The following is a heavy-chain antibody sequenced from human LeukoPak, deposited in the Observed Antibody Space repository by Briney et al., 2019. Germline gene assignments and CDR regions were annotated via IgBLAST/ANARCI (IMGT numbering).Heavy chain of an antibody. D-gene: IGHD1-26*01. CDR1: GFTFSSYW. CDR3: AKGVGATLSYYFDY. J-gene: IGHJ4*02. CDR2: IKQDGSEK. V-gene: IGHV3-7*03. Sequence: GGSLRLSCAASGFTFSSYWMSWVRQAPGKGLEWVANIKQDGSEKYYVDSVKGRFTISRDNAKNSLYLQMNSLRAEDMALYYCAKGVGATLSYYFDYWGQGTLVTVSS.